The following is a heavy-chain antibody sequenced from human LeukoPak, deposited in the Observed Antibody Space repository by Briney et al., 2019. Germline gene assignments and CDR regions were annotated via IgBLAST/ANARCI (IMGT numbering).Heavy chain of an antibody. CDR3: AKEGGAVAGTSPPLH. J-gene: IGHJ4*02. Sequence: GGSLRLSCAASGFRFTYYGMSWVRQAPGKGLEWVSGISGSRSDETTYYADSVKGRFTISRDNSKNTVYLQMNSLRGEDTAVYYCAKEGGAVAGTSPPLHWGQGTLVTVSS. CDR2: ISGSRSDETT. V-gene: IGHV3-23*01. D-gene: IGHD6-19*01. CDR1: GFRFTYYG.